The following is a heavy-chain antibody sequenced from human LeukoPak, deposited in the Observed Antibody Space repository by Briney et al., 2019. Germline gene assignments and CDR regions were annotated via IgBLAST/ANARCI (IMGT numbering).Heavy chain of an antibody. CDR1: GFTFSSYW. D-gene: IGHD2-15*01. V-gene: IGHV3-7*01. CDR2: IKQDGSEK. CDR3: ARGYCSGGSCYHDAFDI. Sequence: GGSLRLSCAASGFTFSSYWMSWVRQAPGKGLEWVANIKQDGSEKYYVDSVKGRFTISRDNAKNSLYLQMNSLRAEDTAVYYCARGYCSGGSCYHDAFDIWGQGTMVTVSS. J-gene: IGHJ3*02.